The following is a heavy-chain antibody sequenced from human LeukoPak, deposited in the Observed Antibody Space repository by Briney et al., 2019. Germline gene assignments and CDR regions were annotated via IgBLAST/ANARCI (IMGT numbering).Heavy chain of an antibody. J-gene: IGHJ3*02. V-gene: IGHV4-4*07. CDR1: GGSISSYY. D-gene: IGHD3-9*01. CDR2: IYTSGST. Sequence: SETLSLTCTVSGGSISSYYWSWIRQPAGKGLEWIGRIYTSGSTNYNPSLKSRVTMSVDTSKNQFSLKLSSVTAADTAVYYCARADILTPLWRGAFDIWGQGTMVTVSS. CDR3: ARADILTPLWRGAFDI.